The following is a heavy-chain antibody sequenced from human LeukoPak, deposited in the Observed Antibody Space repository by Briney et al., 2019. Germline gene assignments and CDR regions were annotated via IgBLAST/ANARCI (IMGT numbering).Heavy chain of an antibody. D-gene: IGHD3-22*01. CDR2: MSPSGTT. V-gene: IGHV4-61*01. Sequence: SETLSLTCTDSGDSFSSGNYYLSWIRQPPGKGLDWITYMSPSGTTKYNPSLKSRVTTSVDTSRTQFSLRLSSVTAADTAVYYCARGQDDRSGTFDYWGQGILVTVSS. J-gene: IGHJ4*02. CDR1: GDSFSSGNYY. CDR3: ARGQDDRSGTFDY.